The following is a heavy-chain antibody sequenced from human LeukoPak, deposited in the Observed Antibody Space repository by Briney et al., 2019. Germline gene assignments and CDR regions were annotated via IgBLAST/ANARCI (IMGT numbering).Heavy chain of an antibody. J-gene: IGHJ5*02. CDR2: IWYDGSNK. Sequence: GGSLRLSCAASGFTFSSYGMHWVRQAPGKGLEWVAVIWYDGSNKYYADSVKGRFTISRDNSKNTLYLQMNSLRAEDTAVYYCATGIAVAGPSDGNWFDPWGQGTLVTVSS. D-gene: IGHD6-19*01. V-gene: IGHV3-33*01. CDR1: GFTFSSYG. CDR3: ATGIAVAGPSDGNWFDP.